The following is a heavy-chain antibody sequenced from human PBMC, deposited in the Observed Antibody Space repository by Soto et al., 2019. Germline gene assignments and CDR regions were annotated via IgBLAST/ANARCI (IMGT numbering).Heavy chain of an antibody. CDR2: IYYSGST. V-gene: IGHV4-59*01. D-gene: IGHD3-3*01. J-gene: IGHJ4*02. CDR1: GGSISSYY. Sequence: SETLSLTCTVSGGSISSYYWSWVRQPPGKGLEWIGYIYYSGSTNYNPSIKSRVTISVDTSKNQFSLKLSSVTAADTAVYYCARGVKYYDFWSGYSIGFDYWGQGTLVTVSS. CDR3: ARGVKYYDFWSGYSIGFDY.